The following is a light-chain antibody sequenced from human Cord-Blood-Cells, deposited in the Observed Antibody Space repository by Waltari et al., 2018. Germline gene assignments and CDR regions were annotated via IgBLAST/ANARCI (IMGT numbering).Light chain of an antibody. Sequence: SYELPHPPSVSVSPGQTARITCSGDALPTQYAYWYQQKPGQAPVLVIYKDSERPSGIPERFSGSSSGTTVTLTISGVQAEDEADYYCQSADSSGTSRVFGGGTKLTVL. CDR3: QSADSSGTSRV. J-gene: IGLJ3*02. V-gene: IGLV3-25*02. CDR1: ALPTQY. CDR2: KDS.